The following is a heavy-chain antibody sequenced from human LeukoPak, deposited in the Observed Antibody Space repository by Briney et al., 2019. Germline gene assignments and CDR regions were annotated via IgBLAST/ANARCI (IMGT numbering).Heavy chain of an antibody. CDR1: GYSISSGYY. Sequence: PSETLSLTCTVSGYSISSGYYWGWIRQPPGKGLEWIGSIYHSGSTYYNPSLKSRVTISVDTSKNQFSLKLSSVTAADTAVYYCAGWARWDWFDPWGQGTLVTVSS. V-gene: IGHV4-38-2*02. CDR3: AGWARWDWFDP. D-gene: IGHD1-26*01. CDR2: IYHSGST. J-gene: IGHJ5*02.